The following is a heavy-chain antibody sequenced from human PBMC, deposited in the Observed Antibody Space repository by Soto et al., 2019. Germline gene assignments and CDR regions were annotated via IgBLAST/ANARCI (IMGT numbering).Heavy chain of an antibody. V-gene: IGHV3-30-3*01. Sequence: GGSLRLSCAASGFTFSSYAMHWVRQAPGKGLEWVAVISYDGSNKYYADSVKGRFTISRDNAKNSLYLQMNSLRAEDTAVYYCARVQWSGYSVKQPFDYWGQGTLVTVSS. D-gene: IGHD3-3*01. CDR3: ARVQWSGYSVKQPFDY. CDR2: ISYDGSNK. CDR1: GFTFSSYA. J-gene: IGHJ4*02.